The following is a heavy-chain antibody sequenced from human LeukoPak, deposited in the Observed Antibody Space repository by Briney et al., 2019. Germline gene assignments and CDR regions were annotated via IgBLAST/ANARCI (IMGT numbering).Heavy chain of an antibody. CDR1: GFTFSSYG. D-gene: IGHD4-23*01. CDR2: ISYDGSNK. V-gene: IGHV3-30*18. Sequence: GGSLRLSCAASGFTFSSYGMHWVRQAPGKGLEWVAVISYDGSNKYYADSVKGRFTISRDNSKNTLYLQMNSLRAEDTAVYYCAKEDYSGNSDYFDYWGQGTLVTVSS. CDR3: AKEDYSGNSDYFDY. J-gene: IGHJ4*02.